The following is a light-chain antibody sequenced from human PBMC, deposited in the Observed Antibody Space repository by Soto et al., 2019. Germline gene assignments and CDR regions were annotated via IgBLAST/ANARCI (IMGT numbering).Light chain of an antibody. Sequence: QSVLTQPPSVSAAPGQKVTISCSGSSSNIGGNSVSWYQQLPGTAPKLLVYDDDKRPSGIPDRFSGSKSGTSATLGITGFQTGDEADYYCGSWDSSLSAHVSATGTKVTVL. CDR3: GSWDSSLSAHV. CDR2: DDD. V-gene: IGLV1-51*01. J-gene: IGLJ1*01. CDR1: SSNIGGNS.